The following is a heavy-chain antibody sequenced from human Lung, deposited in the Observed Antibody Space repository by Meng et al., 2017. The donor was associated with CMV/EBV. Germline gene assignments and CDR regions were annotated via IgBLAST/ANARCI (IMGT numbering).Heavy chain of an antibody. D-gene: IGHD2/OR15-2a*01. Sequence: QVRVVQSGAEVKKPGSSVKVACKTSGGSFSTYTFSWVRQAPGQGLEWMGGLIPVLSKAKSAPRFQDRVTFTADETTTTAYMELSSLTFEGTAVYFCARGRGNQPLFDFWGQGTLVTVSS. CDR1: GGSFSTYT. CDR2: LIPVLSKA. J-gene: IGHJ4*02. V-gene: IGHV1-69*10. CDR3: ARGRGNQPLFDF.